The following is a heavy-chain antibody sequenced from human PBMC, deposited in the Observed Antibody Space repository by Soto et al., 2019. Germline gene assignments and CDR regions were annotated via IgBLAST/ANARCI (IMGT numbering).Heavy chain of an antibody. CDR2: ISNDGSNK. Sequence: QVQVVESGGGVVQPGRSLRLSCAASGFTFSNYAMHWVRQAPGKGLEWVAVISNDGSNKYYEDSVKGRFTSSRDNSKNPLYLQRNSLRAEDTAVYYCAREYQLLTYYFDYWGQGTLVTVSS. CDR1: GFTFSNYA. CDR3: AREYQLLTYYFDY. J-gene: IGHJ4*02. D-gene: IGHD2-2*01. V-gene: IGHV3-30-3*01.